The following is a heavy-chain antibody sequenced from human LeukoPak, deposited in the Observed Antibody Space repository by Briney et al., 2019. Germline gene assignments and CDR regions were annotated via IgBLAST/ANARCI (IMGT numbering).Heavy chain of an antibody. J-gene: IGHJ4*02. V-gene: IGHV3-7*01. CDR3: ARDLDFYATDY. D-gene: IGHD2/OR15-2a*01. CDR1: GFFLSRYW. CDR2: IGKDGTGN. Sequence: GGSLRLSCAASGFFLSRYWMSWVRQAPGKGLEWVANIGKDGTGNHYVDSVKGRFTISKDNARNSLYLQMNSMRADDTAVYYCARDLDFYATDYWGQGTLVTVSS.